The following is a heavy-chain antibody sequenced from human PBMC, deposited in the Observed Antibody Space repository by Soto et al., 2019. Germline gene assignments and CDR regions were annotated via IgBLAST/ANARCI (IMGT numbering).Heavy chain of an antibody. Sequence: QVQLVESGGGVVQPGRSLRLSCAASGFTFSSYAMHWVRQAPGKGLEWVAVISYDGSNKYYADSVKGRFTISRDNSKNTLYLQMNSLRAEDTAVYYCARGASSSHTEFIAWGQGTLVTVSS. CDR3: ARGASSSHTEFIA. CDR1: GFTFSSYA. J-gene: IGHJ1*01. V-gene: IGHV3-30-3*01. CDR2: ISYDGSNK. D-gene: IGHD6-13*01.